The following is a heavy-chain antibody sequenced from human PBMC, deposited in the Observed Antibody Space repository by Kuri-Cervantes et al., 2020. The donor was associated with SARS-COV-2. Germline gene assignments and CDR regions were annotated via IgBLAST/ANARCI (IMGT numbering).Heavy chain of an antibody. CDR3: ARDSVVAAGRMDV. CDR1: GVSISSYY. D-gene: IGHD6-19*01. CDR2: LHISETT. J-gene: IGHJ6*01. Sequence: ESLKISCTVSGVSISSYYWSWIRQPAGKGLEWIGRLHISETTYYNPSLKSRVTMSLDTSKNQFSLKLTSVTAADTAVYYCARDSVVAAGRMDVWGQGTTVTGSS. V-gene: IGHV4-4*07.